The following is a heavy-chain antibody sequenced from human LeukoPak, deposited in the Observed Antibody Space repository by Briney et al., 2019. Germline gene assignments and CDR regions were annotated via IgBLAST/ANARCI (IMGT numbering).Heavy chain of an antibody. CDR2: ISSSSSYI. CDR3: ARVTGGYSSSCD. J-gene: IGHJ3*01. Sequence: KPGGSLRLSCAASGFTFSDYYMSWIRQAPGKGLEWVSSISSSSSYIYYADSVKGRFTISRDNAKNSLYLQMNSLRAEDTAVYYCARVTGGYSSSCDWGQGTMVTVSS. CDR1: GFTFSDYY. V-gene: IGHV3-11*06. D-gene: IGHD6-13*01.